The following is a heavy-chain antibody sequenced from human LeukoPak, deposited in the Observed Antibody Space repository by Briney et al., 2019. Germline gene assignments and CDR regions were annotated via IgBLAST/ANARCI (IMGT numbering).Heavy chain of an antibody. CDR3: AKEVTSSGRHVFDY. Sequence: PGGSLRLSCAASGFSFGSYGMHWVRQAPGKGLEWVTFIRYDGSNKYYADSVQGRFTISRDNSKNMLYLQMNSLRAEDTAVYYCAKEVTSSGRHVFDYWGQGTLVTVSS. V-gene: IGHV3-30*02. CDR1: GFSFGSYG. CDR2: IRYDGSNK. D-gene: IGHD6-19*01. J-gene: IGHJ4*02.